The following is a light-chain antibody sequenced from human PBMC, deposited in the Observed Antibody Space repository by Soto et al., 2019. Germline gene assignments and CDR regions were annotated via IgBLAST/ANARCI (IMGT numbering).Light chain of an antibody. CDR2: DVN. CDR3: CSYIGHYIYV. J-gene: IGLJ1*01. CDR1: PSYVGAYSF. V-gene: IGLV2-11*03. Sequence: ITISCTGSPSYVGAYSFASWYQQHPGAAPKLLIHDVNKRPPGVPDRFSASKSGNTASLTISGLQAEDEADYYCCSYIGHYIYVFGTGTKVTVL.